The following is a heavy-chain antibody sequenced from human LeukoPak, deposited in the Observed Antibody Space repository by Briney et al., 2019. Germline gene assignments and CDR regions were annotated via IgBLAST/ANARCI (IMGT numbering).Heavy chain of an antibody. V-gene: IGHV4-34*01. CDR1: GGSFSGYY. Sequence: SETLSLTCAVYGGSFSGYYWSWIRQPPGKGLEWIGEINHSGSTNYNPSLKSRVTISVDTSKNQFSLKLSSVTAAGTAVYYCARAGYDYVWGSYRYSYFDYWGQGTLVTVSS. D-gene: IGHD3-16*02. CDR3: ARAGYDYVWGSYRYSYFDY. CDR2: INHSGST. J-gene: IGHJ4*02.